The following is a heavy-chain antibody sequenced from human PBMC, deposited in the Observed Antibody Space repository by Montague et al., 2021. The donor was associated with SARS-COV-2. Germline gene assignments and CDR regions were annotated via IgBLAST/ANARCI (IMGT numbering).Heavy chain of an antibody. CDR3: ARERRYCSGGSCYSGWFDP. D-gene: IGHD2-15*01. CDR1: GGSFSGYD. Sequence: SETLSLTCAVYGGSFSGYDWSWIRQSPGKGLEWIGEINHSGSTNYNPSLKSRVTISVDTSKNQFSLKLSSVTAADTAVYYCARERRYCSGGSCYSGWFDPWGQGTLVTVSS. CDR2: INHSGST. J-gene: IGHJ5*02. V-gene: IGHV4-34*01.